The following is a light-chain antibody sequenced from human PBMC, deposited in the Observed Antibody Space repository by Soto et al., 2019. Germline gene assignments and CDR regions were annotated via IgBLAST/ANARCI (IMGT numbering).Light chain of an antibody. V-gene: IGKV1-5*01. CDR1: QSISIW. J-gene: IGKJ1*01. CDR3: QQYNSYSGT. Sequence: DIQMTQSPSTLSASVGDRVTITCRASQSISIWLAWYQQKPGKAPKLLIYDASSLESGVPSRFSGSGSGTEFTLTISRLQPDDFAGYYCQQYNSYSGTFGQGTKVEI. CDR2: DAS.